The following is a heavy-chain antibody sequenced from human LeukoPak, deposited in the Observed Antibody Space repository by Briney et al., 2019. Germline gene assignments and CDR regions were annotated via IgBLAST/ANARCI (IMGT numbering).Heavy chain of an antibody. V-gene: IGHV4-59*01. CDR1: GGSISSYY. D-gene: IGHD6-13*01. J-gene: IGHJ5*02. CDR3: ARSDSSSRSLFRFDP. CDR2: IYYSGST. Sequence: SETLSLTCTVSGGSISSYYWSWIRQPPGKGLEWIGYIYYSGSTNYNPSLKSRVTISVDTSKNQFSLKLSSVTAADTAVYYCARSDSSSRSLFRFDPWGQGTLVTVSS.